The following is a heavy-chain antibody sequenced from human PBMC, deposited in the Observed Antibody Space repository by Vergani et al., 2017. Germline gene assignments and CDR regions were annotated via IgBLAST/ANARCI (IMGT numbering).Heavy chain of an antibody. CDR3: ARDRDWNWFDP. J-gene: IGHJ5*02. CDR2: ISFSGAT. V-gene: IGHV4-4*07. CDR1: GDSISNFY. D-gene: IGHD1-1*01. Sequence: QVQVPESGPGLVKPSETLFLTCTVSGDSISNFYWSWIRQPAGKGPEWIGRISFSGATDYNPSLKSRVTMSLDSPKNQLSLTVISMTAADTAVYYCARDRDWNWFDPWGQGTQVIVSS.